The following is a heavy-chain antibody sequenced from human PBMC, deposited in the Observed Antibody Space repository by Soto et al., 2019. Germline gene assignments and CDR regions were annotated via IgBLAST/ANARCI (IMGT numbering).Heavy chain of an antibody. V-gene: IGHV1-69*13. Sequence: SVKVSCKASGGTFSSYAISWVRQAPGQGLEWMGGIIPIFGTANYAQKFQGRVTITADESTSTAYMELGSLRSEDTAVYYCARRSSMVRGVIRGYYYYYGMDVWGQGTTVTVSS. D-gene: IGHD3-10*01. CDR1: GGTFSSYA. J-gene: IGHJ6*02. CDR2: IIPIFGTA. CDR3: ARRSSMVRGVIRGYYYYYGMDV.